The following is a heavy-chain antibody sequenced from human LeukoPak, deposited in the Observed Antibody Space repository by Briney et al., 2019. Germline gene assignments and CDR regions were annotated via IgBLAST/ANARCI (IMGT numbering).Heavy chain of an antibody. Sequence: SETLSLTCTVSGGSIISYYWSWIRPPPGKGVEWIGYIYYSGSTNYNPSLKSRVTISVDTSKNQFSLKLSSVTAADTAVYYCAREGSRQDTAMGYWFDPWGQGTLVTVSS. D-gene: IGHD5-18*01. CDR1: GGSIISYY. CDR3: AREGSRQDTAMGYWFDP. V-gene: IGHV4-59*01. J-gene: IGHJ5*02. CDR2: IYYSGST.